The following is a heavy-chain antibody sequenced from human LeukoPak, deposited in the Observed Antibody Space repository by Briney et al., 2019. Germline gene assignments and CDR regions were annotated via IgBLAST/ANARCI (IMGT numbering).Heavy chain of an antibody. CDR3: ARGGGGWYLDN. J-gene: IGHJ4*02. Sequence: PSETLSLTCAGYGGSFSGYCWSWIRQPPGKGLEWIGEINHSGSTNYNPSLKSRVAISVDTSKNQFSLELSSVAAADTAVYYCARGGGGWYLDNWGQGTLVTVSS. CDR2: INHSGST. CDR1: GGSFSGYC. V-gene: IGHV4-34*01. D-gene: IGHD6-19*01.